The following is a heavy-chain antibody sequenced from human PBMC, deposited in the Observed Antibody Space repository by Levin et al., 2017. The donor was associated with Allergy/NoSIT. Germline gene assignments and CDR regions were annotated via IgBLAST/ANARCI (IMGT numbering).Heavy chain of an antibody. CDR1: GYTFTSYD. D-gene: IGHD2-2*01. J-gene: IGHJ6*02. CDR3: ARSCTSCPSPYDYYGMDV. CDR2: MNPNSGNT. V-gene: IGHV1-8*01. Sequence: ASVKVSCKASGYTFTSYDINWVRQATGQGLEWMGWMNPNSGNTGYAQKFQGRVTMTRNTSISTAYMELSSLRSEDTAVYYCARSCTSCPSPYDYYGMDVWGQGTTVTVSS.